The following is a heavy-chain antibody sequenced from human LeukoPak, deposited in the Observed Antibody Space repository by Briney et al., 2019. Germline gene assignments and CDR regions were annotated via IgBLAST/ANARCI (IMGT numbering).Heavy chain of an antibody. CDR1: GFTFSSYW. J-gene: IGHJ4*02. V-gene: IGHV3-7*03. D-gene: IGHD3-10*01. CDR2: IKQDGSEK. CDR3: ARGGMVRGVITPPFDY. Sequence: GGSLRLSCAASGFTFSSYWMSWVRQAPGKGLEWVANIKQDGSEKYYVDSVKGRFTISRDNDKNSLYLQMNSLRAEDTAVYYCARGGMVRGVITPPFDYWGQGTLVTVSS.